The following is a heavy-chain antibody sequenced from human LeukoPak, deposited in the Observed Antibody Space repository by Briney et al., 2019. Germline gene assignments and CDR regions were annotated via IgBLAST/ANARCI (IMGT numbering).Heavy chain of an antibody. Sequence: ASVTVSCTASGYTFTNYDINWLRQGTGQGPEWMAWMTPNSGNTGHEQKFQGRLTMTRDISISTAYMELSSLRSEDTAVYYCAFCGGDCGGAFDVWGQGTTVTVSS. CDR1: GYTFTNYD. CDR3: AFCGGDCGGAFDV. J-gene: IGHJ3*01. D-gene: IGHD2-21*02. CDR2: MTPNSGNT. V-gene: IGHV1-8*01.